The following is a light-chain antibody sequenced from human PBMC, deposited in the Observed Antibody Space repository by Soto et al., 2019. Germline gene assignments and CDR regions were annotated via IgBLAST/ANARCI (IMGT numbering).Light chain of an antibody. CDR1: QAIGIY. Sequence: DIQMTQSPSSLSTSVGDRVTITCRASQAIGIYLAWYQQKPGKVPKLLIYAASTLQSGVPSRFSGSRARTDFTLTINSLQPEDVATYYCQKYSGAPPTFGQGTKVEIK. J-gene: IGKJ1*01. CDR2: AAS. V-gene: IGKV1-27*01. CDR3: QKYSGAPPT.